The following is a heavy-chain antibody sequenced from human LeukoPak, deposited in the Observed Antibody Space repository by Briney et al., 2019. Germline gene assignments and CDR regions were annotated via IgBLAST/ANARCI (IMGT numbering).Heavy chain of an antibody. J-gene: IGHJ4*02. D-gene: IGHD6-13*01. Sequence: PGGSLRLSCAASGFTFSSYAMSWVRQAPGKGLEWVSAISGSGGSTYYADSVKGRFTISRDNSKNTLYLQMNSLRAEDTALYYCANRGSSQPTFYFDYWGQGTLVTVSS. CDR1: GFTFSSYA. CDR2: ISGSGGST. CDR3: ANRGSSQPTFYFDY. V-gene: IGHV3-23*01.